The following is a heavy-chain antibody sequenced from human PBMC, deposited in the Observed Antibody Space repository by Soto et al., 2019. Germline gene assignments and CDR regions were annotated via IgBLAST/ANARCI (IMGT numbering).Heavy chain of an antibody. CDR3: ASPYGDSEYGWFDP. Sequence: GGSLRLSCTASGFPFSSYWMIWVRQAPGKGLGWVANIKQDGSEKYYVDSVKGRFTISRDNAKNSLYLQMNSLRAEDTAVYYCASPYGDSEYGWFDPWGQGTLVTVSS. J-gene: IGHJ5*02. V-gene: IGHV3-7*01. CDR1: GFPFSSYW. D-gene: IGHD4-17*01. CDR2: IKQDGSEK.